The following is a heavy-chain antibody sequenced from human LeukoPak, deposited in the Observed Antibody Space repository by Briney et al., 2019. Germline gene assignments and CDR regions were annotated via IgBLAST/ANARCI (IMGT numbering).Heavy chain of an antibody. CDR3: ARARYYYDSSGYSDWFDP. CDR1: GFTFSDYY. Sequence: GGSLRLSCAASGFTFSDYYMSWIRQAPGKGLEWVSYISSSGSTIYYADSVKGRFTISRDNAKNSLYLQMNSLRAEDTAVYYCARARYYYDSSGYSDWFDPWGQGTLVIVSS. V-gene: IGHV3-11*01. D-gene: IGHD3-22*01. CDR2: ISSSGSTI. J-gene: IGHJ5*02.